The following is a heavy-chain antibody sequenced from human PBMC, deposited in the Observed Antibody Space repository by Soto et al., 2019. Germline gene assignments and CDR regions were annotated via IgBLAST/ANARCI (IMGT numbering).Heavy chain of an antibody. V-gene: IGHV1-2*04. D-gene: IGHD3-16*01. J-gene: IGHJ3*01. CDR2: INPNSGGA. CDR1: GYTFTGYY. CDR3: AREYYDGSASYGLEN. Sequence: QLHLVQSGAEVKKPGASVKVSCKASGYTFTGYYIHWVRQAPGQGLEWMGWINPNSGGANIAQKFQGWVTMTSDPSISTAYMELSRLRSNETAVYYGAREYYDGSASYGLENWGQGTMVTVAS.